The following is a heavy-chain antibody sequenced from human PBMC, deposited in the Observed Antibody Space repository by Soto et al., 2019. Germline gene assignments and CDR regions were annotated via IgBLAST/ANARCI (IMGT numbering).Heavy chain of an antibody. V-gene: IGHV1-69*01. J-gene: IGHJ6*02. D-gene: IGHD5-18*01. Sequence: QVQVVQSGAEVKKPGSSVKVSCKVSGGIFTNNAISWVRQAPGQGLEWLGGVIPLFDTAYYAQIFRGRLRISADGATSPAYRELSGLTSGEAAVYVCATGGHKDSYIFYHGMDVSGQGDTVTVS. CDR1: GGIFTNNA. CDR3: ATGGHKDSYIFYHGMDV. CDR2: VIPLFDTA.